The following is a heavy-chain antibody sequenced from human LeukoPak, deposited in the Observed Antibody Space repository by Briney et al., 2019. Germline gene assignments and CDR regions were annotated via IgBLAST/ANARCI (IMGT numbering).Heavy chain of an antibody. V-gene: IGHV1-18*01. J-gene: IGHJ4*02. CDR3: ARDGVYYGSGSYYTF. D-gene: IGHD3-10*01. Sequence: GASVKVSCKASGYTFTSYGISWVRQAPGQGLEWMGWISAYNGNTNYAQKLQGRVTMTTDTSTSTAYMELRSLRSDDTAVYYCARDGVYYGSGSYYTFWGQGTLVTVSS. CDR1: GYTFTSYG. CDR2: ISAYNGNT.